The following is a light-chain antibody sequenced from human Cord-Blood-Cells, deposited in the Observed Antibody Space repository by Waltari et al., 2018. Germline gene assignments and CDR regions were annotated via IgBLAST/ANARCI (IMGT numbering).Light chain of an antibody. CDR3: QQYNSYMYT. CDR2: KAS. CDR1: QSISSW. V-gene: IGKV1-5*03. J-gene: IGKJ2*01. Sequence: DIQMTQSPSTLSASVGDRVTITCRASQSISSWLAWYQQKPGKAPKLLIYKASSLESGVPSRVSGSGAGTEFTLTFSSLQPDDFATYYCQQYNSYMYTFGQGTKLEIK.